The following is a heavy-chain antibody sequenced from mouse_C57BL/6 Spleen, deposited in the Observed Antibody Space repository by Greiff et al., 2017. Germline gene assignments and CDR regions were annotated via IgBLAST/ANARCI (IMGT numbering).Heavy chain of an antibody. D-gene: IGHD1-1*02. CDR1: GYTFTDYE. V-gene: IGHV1-15*01. CDR3: TSRGWERLGFDY. J-gene: IGHJ2*01. CDR2: IDPETGGT. Sequence: VQLQQSGAELVRPGASVTLSCKASGYTFTDYEMHWVKQTPVHGLEWIGAIDPETGGTAYNQKFKGKAILTADKSSSTAYMELRSLTSEDSAVYYCTSRGWERLGFDYWGQGTTLTVSS.